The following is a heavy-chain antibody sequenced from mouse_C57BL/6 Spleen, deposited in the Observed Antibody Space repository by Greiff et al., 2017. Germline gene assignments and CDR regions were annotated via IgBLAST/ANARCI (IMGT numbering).Heavy chain of an antibody. CDR1: GYAFTNYL. CDR3: ARSHYYGSNWYFDV. D-gene: IGHD1-1*01. Sequence: QVQLQQSGAELVRPGTSVKVSCKASGYAFTNYLIEWVKQRPGQGLEWIGVINPGSGGTNYNEKFKGKATLTADKSSSTAYMQLSSLTSEDSAVYFGARSHYYGSNWYFDVWGTGTTVTVSS. J-gene: IGHJ1*03. CDR2: INPGSGGT. V-gene: IGHV1-54*01.